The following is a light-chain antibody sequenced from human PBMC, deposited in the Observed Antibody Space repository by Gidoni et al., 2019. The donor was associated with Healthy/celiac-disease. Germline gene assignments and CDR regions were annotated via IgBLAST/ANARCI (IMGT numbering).Light chain of an antibody. CDR1: QSIISY. V-gene: IGKV1-39*01. Sequence: IQIPQSPSSLSASVGDRVTITCRASQSIISYLNWYQQKPGKAPKLLIYAASSLQSGVPSRFSGSGSGTDFTLTISSLQPEDVATYYCQQSYSTPLTFGGGTKVEIK. CDR2: AAS. CDR3: QQSYSTPLT. J-gene: IGKJ4*01.